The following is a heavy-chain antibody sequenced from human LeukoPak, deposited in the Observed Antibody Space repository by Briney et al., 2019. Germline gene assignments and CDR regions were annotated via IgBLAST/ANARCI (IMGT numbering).Heavy chain of an antibody. J-gene: IGHJ4*02. CDR1: GFTFSNYA. V-gene: IGHV3-23*01. CDR3: AKRPTFYKTFDY. CDR2: ISGRDTST. D-gene: IGHD3-16*01. Sequence: PGGSLRPSCAASGFTFSNYAMSWVRQAPGKGLEWVSSISGRDTSTYYADSVKGRFTISRDNSKSTLYLQIHSLRADDTAFYYCAKRPTFYKTFDYWGQGTLVTVS.